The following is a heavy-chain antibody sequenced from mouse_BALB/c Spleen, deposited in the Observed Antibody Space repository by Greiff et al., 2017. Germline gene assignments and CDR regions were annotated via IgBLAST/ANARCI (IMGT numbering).Heavy chain of an antibody. CDR1: GYTFTSYW. CDR3: ARGDGYYYAMDY. D-gene: IGHD2-3*01. CDR2: IYPGDGDT. Sequence: QVQLQQSGAELARPGASVKLSCKASGYTFTSYWMQWVKQRPGQGLEWIGAIYPGDGDTRYTQKFKGKATLTADKSTSTAYMQLSSLASEDSAVYYCARGDGYYYAMDYWGQGTSVTVSS. J-gene: IGHJ4*01. V-gene: IGHV1-87*01.